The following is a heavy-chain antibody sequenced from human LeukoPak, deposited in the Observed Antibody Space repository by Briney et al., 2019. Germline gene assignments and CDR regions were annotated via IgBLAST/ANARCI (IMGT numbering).Heavy chain of an antibody. CDR3: ARQWQWLDETIDL. J-gene: IGHJ2*01. D-gene: IGHD6-19*01. V-gene: IGHV4-39*01. Sequence: SETLSLTCTVSGGSISSSSYYWGWIRQPPGKGLEWIGSIYYSGSTYYNPSLKSRVTISVDTSKNQFSLKLSSVTAADTAVYYCARQWQWLDETIDLWGRGTLVTVSS. CDR1: GGSISSSSYY. CDR2: IYYSGST.